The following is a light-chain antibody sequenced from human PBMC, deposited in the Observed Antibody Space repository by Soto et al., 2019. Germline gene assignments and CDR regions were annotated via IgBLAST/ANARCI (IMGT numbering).Light chain of an antibody. Sequence: DIQMTQSPSALSSSIGDRVTITCRASQSLYNCLAWYQQKPGKAPKLLIYDGSSLESGVPSRFSGSGSETEFTLTISSLFPDDFATYYCQQYNRYWTFGQGTKVDI. CDR2: DGS. CDR1: QSLYNC. V-gene: IGKV1-5*01. J-gene: IGKJ1*01. CDR3: QQYNRYWT.